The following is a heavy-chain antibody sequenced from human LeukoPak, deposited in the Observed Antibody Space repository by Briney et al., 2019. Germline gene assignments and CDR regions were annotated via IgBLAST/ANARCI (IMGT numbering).Heavy chain of an antibody. CDR1: GYTSTGFY. J-gene: IGHJ4*02. CDR3: ARVYSGYVSHATD. D-gene: IGHD5-12*01. V-gene: IGHV1-2*02. CDR2: IIPRIGHT. Sequence: ASMKVSCKASGYTSTGFYMRWVRHAPGQGLEWMGWIIPRIGHTPYAQQFQGRIPLTRDTSISQAYMVLSRLRSNDTAVYYCARVYSGYVSHATDWGQGTLVSVSS.